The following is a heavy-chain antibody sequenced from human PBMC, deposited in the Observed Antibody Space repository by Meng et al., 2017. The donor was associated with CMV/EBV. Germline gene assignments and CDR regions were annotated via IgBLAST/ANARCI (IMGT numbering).Heavy chain of an antibody. CDR3: ARGLRGSYPLGY. J-gene: IGHJ4*02. Sequence: SETLSLTCTVSGGSVSSGSYYWSWIRQPPGKGLEWIGYIYYSGSTNYNPSLKSRVTISVDTSKNQFSLKLSSVTAADTAVYYCARGLRGSYPLGYWGQGTLVTVSS. CDR1: GGSVSSGSYY. V-gene: IGHV4-61*01. CDR2: IYYSGST. D-gene: IGHD1-26*01.